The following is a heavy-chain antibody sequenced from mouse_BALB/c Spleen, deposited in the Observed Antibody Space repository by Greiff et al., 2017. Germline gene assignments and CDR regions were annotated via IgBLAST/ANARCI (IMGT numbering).Heavy chain of an antibody. J-gene: IGHJ3*01. Sequence: EVQLQESGPDLVKPSQSLSLTCTVTGYSITSGYSWHWIRQFPGNKLGWMGIIPYSGSTNYNPSLKSQISITRDTSKNQVFLQLKSVTTEDTAIYYCAKESGPWGYPWLAYWGQGTLVTVSA. D-gene: IGHD2-2*01. CDR1: GYSITSGYS. CDR3: AKESGPWGYPWLAY. CDR2: IPYSGST. V-gene: IGHV3-1*02.